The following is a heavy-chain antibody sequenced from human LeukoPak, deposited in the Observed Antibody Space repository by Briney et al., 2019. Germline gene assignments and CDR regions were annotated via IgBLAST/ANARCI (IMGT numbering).Heavy chain of an antibody. CDR2: ISGSGGST. CDR3: ANAVYDILTGYSHDAFDI. Sequence: GSLRLSCAASGFTFSSYGMSWVRQAPGKGLEWVSAISGSGGSTYYADSVKGRFTISRDNSKNTLYLQMNSLRAEDTAVYYCANAVYDILTGYSHDAFDIWGQGTMVTVSS. CDR1: GFTFSSYG. D-gene: IGHD3-9*01. J-gene: IGHJ3*02. V-gene: IGHV3-23*01.